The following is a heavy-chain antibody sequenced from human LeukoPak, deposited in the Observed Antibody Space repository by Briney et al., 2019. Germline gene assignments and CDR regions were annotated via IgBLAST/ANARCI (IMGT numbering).Heavy chain of an antibody. CDR2: ISYSGST. CDR1: GGSITTYY. CDR3: ARSRGSGSYFDY. V-gene: IGHV4-59*01. D-gene: IGHD3-10*01. Sequence: TTSETLSLTCTVSGGSITTYYWSWIRQPPGKGLEWIGYISYSGSTNYNPSLKSRVTISLDTSKNQFSLKLTSVTAADTAVYYCARSRGSGSYFDYWGQGNLVTVSS. J-gene: IGHJ4*02.